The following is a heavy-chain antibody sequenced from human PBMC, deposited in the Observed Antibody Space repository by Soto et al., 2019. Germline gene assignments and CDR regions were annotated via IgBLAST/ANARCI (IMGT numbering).Heavy chain of an antibody. CDR2: ISSSSRTI. J-gene: IGHJ3*02. D-gene: IGHD2-15*01. Sequence: EVQLVESGGGLVQPGGSLRLSCAASGFTFSSYSMNWVRQAPGKGLEWVSYISSSSRTIYYADSVKGRLTISRDNAKNSLYLQMNGLRAEDTVVYYCARGYCSGGSCYFGADAFDIWCQGTLVTVSS. CDR3: ARGYCSGGSCYFGADAFDI. CDR1: GFTFSSYS. V-gene: IGHV3-48*01.